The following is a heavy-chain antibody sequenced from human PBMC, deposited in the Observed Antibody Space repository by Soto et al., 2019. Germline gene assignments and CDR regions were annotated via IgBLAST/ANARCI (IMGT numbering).Heavy chain of an antibody. V-gene: IGHV1-69*01. CDR1: GGTFSSYA. Sequence: QVQLVQSGAEVKKPGSSVKVSCKASGGTFSSYAISWVRQAPGQGLEWMGGIIPISETTNYAQKFQGRVTITAAESKRTAYMELSSLRSEDTAVYYCARSQGSSTSLEIYYYYYYGMDVWGQGPTVNVSS. CDR2: IIPISETT. CDR3: ARSQGSSTSLEIYYYYYYGMDV. D-gene: IGHD2-2*01. J-gene: IGHJ6*02.